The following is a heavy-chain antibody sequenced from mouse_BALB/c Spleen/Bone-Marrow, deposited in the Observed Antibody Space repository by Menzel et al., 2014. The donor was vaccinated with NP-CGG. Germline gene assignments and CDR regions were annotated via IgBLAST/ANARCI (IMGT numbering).Heavy chain of an antibody. CDR2: IYHGDGET. V-gene: IGHV1-80*01. J-gene: IGHJ4*01. CDR3: ASVYDYGRGYAMDY. Sequence: QVHVKQSGAELVRPGSSVKISCKASGYAFSNYGMNWVKQRPGQGLERIGQIYHGDGETNYNGEFEGRVTLTADKSSSTAYMQVSSLTSEDSAVYFCASVYDYGRGYAMDYWGQGTSVTVSS. CDR1: GYAFSNYG. D-gene: IGHD2-4*01.